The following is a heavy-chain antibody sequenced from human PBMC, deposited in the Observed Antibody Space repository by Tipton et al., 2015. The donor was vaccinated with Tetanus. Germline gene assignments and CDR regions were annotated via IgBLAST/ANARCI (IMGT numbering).Heavy chain of an antibody. CDR1: GDSISSSRYY. Sequence: TLSLTCTVTGDSISSSRYYWGWVRQAPGKGLEWIGSIYYRGSTYHSPSLKSRVTMSVDTSKNQFCLELNSVTAADTAVYYCARRGGDFLSGYYDSWGQGTLVTVSS. D-gene: IGHD3-9*01. CDR3: ARRGGDFLSGYYDS. CDR2: IYYRGST. V-gene: IGHV4-39*01. J-gene: IGHJ4*02.